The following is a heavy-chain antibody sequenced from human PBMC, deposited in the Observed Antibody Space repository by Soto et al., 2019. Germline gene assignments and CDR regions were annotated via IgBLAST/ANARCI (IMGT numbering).Heavy chain of an antibody. CDR2: ISYDGSNK. Sequence: QVQLVESGGGVVQPGRSLRLSCAASGFTFSSYAMHWVRQAPGKGLEWVAVISYDGSNKYYADSVRGRFTISRDNSKNTLYLQMNSLRAEDTAVYYCARDHGLERDAFYIWGQGTMVTVSS. D-gene: IGHD1-1*01. V-gene: IGHV3-30-3*01. CDR3: ARDHGLERDAFYI. CDR1: GFTFSSYA. J-gene: IGHJ3*02.